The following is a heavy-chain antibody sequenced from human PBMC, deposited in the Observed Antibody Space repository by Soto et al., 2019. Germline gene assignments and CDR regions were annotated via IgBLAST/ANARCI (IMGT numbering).Heavy chain of an antibody. CDR3: ARFGQFVYGMDV. CDR1: GFTFSSYA. V-gene: IGHV3-30-3*01. CDR2: ISYDGSNK. J-gene: IGHJ6*02. Sequence: QVQLVESGGGVVQPGRSLRLSCAASGFTFSSYAMHWVRQAPGKGLEWVAVISYDGSNKYYADSAKGRFTISRDNSKNTLYLQMNSLRAEDTAVYYCARFGQFVYGMDVWGQGTTVTVSS. D-gene: IGHD3-10*01.